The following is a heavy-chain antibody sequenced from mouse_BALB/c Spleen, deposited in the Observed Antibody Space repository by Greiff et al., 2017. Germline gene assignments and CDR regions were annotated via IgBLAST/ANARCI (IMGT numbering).Heavy chain of an antibody. CDR1: GFTFSSYG. V-gene: IGHV5-6*02. CDR2: ISSGGSYT. Sequence: EVMLVESGGDLVKPGGSLKLSCAASGFTFSSYGMSWVRQTPDKRLEWVATISSGGSYTYYPDSVKGRFTISRDNAKNTLYLQMSSLKSEDTAMYYCARHEVRRGHYFDYWGQGTTLTVSS. CDR3: ARHEVRRGHYFDY. D-gene: IGHD2-14*01. J-gene: IGHJ2*01.